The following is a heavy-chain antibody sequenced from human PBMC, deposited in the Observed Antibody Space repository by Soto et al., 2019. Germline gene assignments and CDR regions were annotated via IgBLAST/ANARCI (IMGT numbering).Heavy chain of an antibody. CDR1: GFTFTSSI. V-gene: IGHV1-58*02. Sequence: SVKVSCKASGFTFTSSIIQWVRQARGQRLEWIGWIVIGSGNTNYAQKFQERVTITRDMSTSTAYMELSSLRSEDTAVYYCAATSYCSGATCYYYYMDVWGKGTTVTVSS. D-gene: IGHD2-15*01. CDR2: IVIGSGNT. CDR3: AATSYCSGATCYYYYMDV. J-gene: IGHJ6*03.